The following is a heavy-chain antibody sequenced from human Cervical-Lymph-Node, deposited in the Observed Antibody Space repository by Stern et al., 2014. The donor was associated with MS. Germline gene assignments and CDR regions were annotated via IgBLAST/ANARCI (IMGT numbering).Heavy chain of an antibody. CDR1: GYSFTSYW. J-gene: IGHJ4*02. D-gene: IGHD1-26*01. CDR2: IYPTDSDT. CDR3: VRAYSGSYSASAY. V-gene: IGHV5-51*01. Sequence: EDQLVESGAEVKKPGQSLKISCKGSGYSFTSYWIGWGRQMPGKGLEWMGIIYPTDSDTRYSPSFQGQVTISVDKSITTAYLQWSSLKASDTAMYYCVRAYSGSYSASAYWGQGTLVTVSS.